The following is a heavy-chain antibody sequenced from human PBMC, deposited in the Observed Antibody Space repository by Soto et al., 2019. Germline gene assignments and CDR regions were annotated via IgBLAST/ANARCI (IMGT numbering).Heavy chain of an antibody. Sequence: VKVSCKASGYTFTAYYIHWVRQAPGQGLEWMGWINPNGGGTKYAQKFQGRVTMTRDTSINTAYMELTRLTSDDTAVYYCARAVHTMIQGVRFRVDQWGQGTLVTVSS. J-gene: IGHJ4*02. CDR3: ARAVHTMIQGVRFRVDQ. D-gene: IGHD3-10*01. V-gene: IGHV1-2*02. CDR1: GYTFTAYY. CDR2: INPNGGGT.